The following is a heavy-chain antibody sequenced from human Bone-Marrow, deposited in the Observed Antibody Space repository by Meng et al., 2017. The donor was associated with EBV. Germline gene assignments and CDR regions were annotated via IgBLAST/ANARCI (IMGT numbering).Heavy chain of an antibody. J-gene: IGHJ4*02. V-gene: IGHV3-53*01. CDR1: GFTVSSNY. Sequence: EGQLVESGGGLIQPGGSLRLSCAASGFTVSSNYMSWVRQAPGKGLEWVSVIYTGGDAYYADSVKGRFTFSRDNSKNTLYLQMDSLRAEDTAVYYCARTRDGLWGQGTLVTVSS. CDR3: ARTRDGL. CDR2: IYTGGDA. D-gene: IGHD5-24*01.